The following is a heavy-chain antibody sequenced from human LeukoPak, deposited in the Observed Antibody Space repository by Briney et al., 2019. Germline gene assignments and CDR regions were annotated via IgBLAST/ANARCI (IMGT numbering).Heavy chain of an antibody. CDR2: INHSGST. D-gene: IGHD3-22*01. J-gene: IGHJ5*02. CDR3: AREPGFDSSGYLNWFDP. V-gene: IGHV4-34*01. CDR1: GGSFSGYY. Sequence: SETLSLTCAVYGGSFSGYYWSWIRQPPGKGLEWIGEINHSGSTNYNPSLKSRVTISVDTSKNQFSLKLSSVTAADTAVYYCAREPGFDSSGYLNWFDPWGQGTLVTVSS.